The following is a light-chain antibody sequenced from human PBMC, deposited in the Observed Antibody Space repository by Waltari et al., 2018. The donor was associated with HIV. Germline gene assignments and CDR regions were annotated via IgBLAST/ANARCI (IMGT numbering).Light chain of an antibody. CDR1: HSTLGNNY. V-gene: IGLV1-51*01. J-gene: IGLJ1*01. CDR2: DNE. Sequence: QSVLTQPPSVSASPGQKVAISCSGGHSTLGNNYVSWYQQVPGKAPRLLIYDNEKRPPGIPDRFSASKAGVSATLGITGLQIVDEADYYCGTWDSSLNLYVFGPGTTVAVL. CDR3: GTWDSSLNLYV.